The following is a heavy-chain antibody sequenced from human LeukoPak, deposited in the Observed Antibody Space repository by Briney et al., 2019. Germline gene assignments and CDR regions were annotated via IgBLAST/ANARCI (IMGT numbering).Heavy chain of an antibody. CDR2: MNPNSGNT. CDR1: GYTFTSYD. J-gene: IGHJ4*02. D-gene: IGHD3-22*01. V-gene: IGHV1-8*03. Sequence: ASVKVSCKASGYTFTSYDINWVRQATGQGLEWMGWMNPNSGNTGYAQKFQGRVTITRDTSISTAYMELSRLRSDDTAVYYCARESSDYYDSSGYYYVLWGQGTLVTVSS. CDR3: ARESSDYYDSSGYYYVL.